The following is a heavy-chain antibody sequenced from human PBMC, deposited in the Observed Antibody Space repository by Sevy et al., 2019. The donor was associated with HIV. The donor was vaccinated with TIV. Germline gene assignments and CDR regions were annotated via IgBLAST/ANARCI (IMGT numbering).Heavy chain of an antibody. Sequence: ASVKVSCKASGYTFTNYHITWVRQAHGQGLEWMGWITPNNGNTNYARRLQGRVTMTTDTSTATAYMELRSLRSDDTAVYYCARAPSGSQGPGQYFHHWGQGTLVTVCS. J-gene: IGHJ1*01. CDR2: ITPNNGNT. D-gene: IGHD1-26*01. CDR3: ARAPSGSQGPGQYFHH. V-gene: IGHV1-18*01. CDR1: GYTFTNYH.